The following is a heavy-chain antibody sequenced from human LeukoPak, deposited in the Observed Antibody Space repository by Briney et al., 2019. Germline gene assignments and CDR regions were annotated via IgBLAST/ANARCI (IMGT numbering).Heavy chain of an antibody. CDR1: GFTFSSYG. Sequence: GRSLRLSCAASGFTFSSYGMHWVRQAPGKGLEWVANIKTDGSEKYYVGSVKGRFTISRDNAENSLYLQMNSLRAEDTAVYYCANSGWSLRDYWGQGTLATVSS. J-gene: IGHJ4*02. CDR3: ANSGWSLRDY. CDR2: IKTDGSEK. D-gene: IGHD6-19*01. V-gene: IGHV3-7*01.